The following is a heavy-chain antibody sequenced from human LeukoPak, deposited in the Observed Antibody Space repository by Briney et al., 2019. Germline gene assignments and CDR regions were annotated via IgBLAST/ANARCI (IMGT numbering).Heavy chain of an antibody. CDR2: IIPIFGTA. V-gene: IGHV1-69*13. J-gene: IGHJ4*02. CDR1: GGTFSSYA. CDR3: ARSDVYGSRSYVFDY. D-gene: IGHD3-10*01. Sequence: SVKVSCKASGGTFSSYAISWMRQAPGQGLEWMGGIIPIFGTANYAQKFQGRVTITADESTTTAYMELSSLRLEDTAVYYCARSDVYGSRSYVFDYWGQGTLVTVSS.